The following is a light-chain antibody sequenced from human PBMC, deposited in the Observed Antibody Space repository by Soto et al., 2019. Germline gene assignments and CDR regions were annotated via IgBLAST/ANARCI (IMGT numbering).Light chain of an antibody. CDR3: QQRSSWPRT. Sequence: EIVLTQSPATLSLSPGERATLACRASQSVSSYLAWYQQKPGQAPRVVIYDASNRATGIPPRFSGSGSGTDFTLTISSLEPEDFAVYYCQQRSSWPRTFGQWTKVEIK. CDR1: QSVSSY. V-gene: IGKV3-11*01. J-gene: IGKJ1*01. CDR2: DAS.